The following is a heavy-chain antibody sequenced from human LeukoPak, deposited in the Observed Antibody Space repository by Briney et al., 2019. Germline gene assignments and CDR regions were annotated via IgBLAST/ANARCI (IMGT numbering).Heavy chain of an antibody. J-gene: IGHJ4*02. CDR2: TRNKANSYTT. V-gene: IGHV3-72*01. CDR3: ARDSGSYSGYFDY. CDR1: GFTFSDHY. D-gene: IGHD1-26*01. Sequence: GGSLRLSCAASGFTFSDHYMDWVRQAPGKGLEWVGRTRNKANSYTTEYAASVKGRFTISRDDSKNSLYLQMNSLKPEDTAVYYCARDSGSYSGYFDYWGQGTLVTVSS.